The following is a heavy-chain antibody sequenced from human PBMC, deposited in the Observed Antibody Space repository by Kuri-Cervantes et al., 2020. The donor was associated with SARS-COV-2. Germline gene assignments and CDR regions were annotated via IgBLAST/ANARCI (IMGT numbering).Heavy chain of an antibody. CDR2: VSSDGNIK. V-gene: IGHV3-30*07. CDR3: AKALVGAGTNYYYYYGMDV. J-gene: IGHJ6*02. CDR1: GFIISSFV. Sequence: GESLKISCAASGFIISSFVIHWVRQAPDKGLEWVAVVSSDGNIKYYTDSVKGRFTISRDNSENTVYLQMNSLRAEDTAVYYCAKALVGAGTNYYYYYGMDVWGQGTTVTVSS. D-gene: IGHD1-26*01.